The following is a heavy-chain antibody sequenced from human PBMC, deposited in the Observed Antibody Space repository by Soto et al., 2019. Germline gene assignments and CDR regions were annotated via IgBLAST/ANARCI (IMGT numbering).Heavy chain of an antibody. D-gene: IGHD3-16*01. CDR3: AIGWGEFFDY. Sequence: QVQLQQWGARLLKPSETLSLTCAVYGGSFSGYYWTWIRQAPGKGLEWIGEIDHSGSTDYNPSFKSRLTISVDTSKHKFSLRLTSVTAADTSVYYCAIGWGEFFDYWSQGTLVIVSS. CDR2: IDHSGST. CDR1: GGSFSGYY. V-gene: IGHV4-34*01. J-gene: IGHJ4*02.